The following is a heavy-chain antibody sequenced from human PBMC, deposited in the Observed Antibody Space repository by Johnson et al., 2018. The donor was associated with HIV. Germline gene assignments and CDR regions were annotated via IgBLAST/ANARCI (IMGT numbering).Heavy chain of an antibody. V-gene: IGHV3-7*03. J-gene: IGHJ3*02. CDR2: IKQGGSEK. CDR1: GFTFSSYA. D-gene: IGHD3-22*01. Sequence: VQLVESGGGVVQPGRSLRLSCAASGFTFSSYAMHWVRQAPGKGLEWVANIKQGGSEKYYVDSVKGRFSISRDNAKNSLDLQMNTLRAEDTALYYCARVVTMIVVDGGIEAFDIWGQGTMVTVSS. CDR3: ARVVTMIVVDGGIEAFDI.